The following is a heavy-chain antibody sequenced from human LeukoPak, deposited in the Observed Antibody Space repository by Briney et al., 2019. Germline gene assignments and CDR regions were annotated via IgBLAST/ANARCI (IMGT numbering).Heavy chain of an antibody. CDR1: GYTLTSYY. Sequence: GASVKVSCKASGYTLTSYYLHWVRQAPGQGLEWMAIINPSGGSTSHAQKFQGRVTMTRDTSASTVYMELSSLRSEDTAVYYCARGPLHDSSGYYSDSDAFDIWGQGTMVTVSS. CDR3: ARGPLHDSSGYYSDSDAFDI. D-gene: IGHD3-22*01. V-gene: IGHV1-46*01. J-gene: IGHJ3*02. CDR2: INPSGGST.